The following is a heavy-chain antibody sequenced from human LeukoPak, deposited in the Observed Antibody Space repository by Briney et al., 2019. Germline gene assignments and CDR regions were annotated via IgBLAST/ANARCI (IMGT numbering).Heavy chain of an antibody. D-gene: IGHD5-24*01. Sequence: SETLSLTCTVSGGSISSGSYYWSWIRQPPGKGLEWIGYIYYSGSTTYNPSLKSRVTISVDTSKNQLSLKLSSVTAADTAVYYCARGCRDGATLGDWGQGTLVTVSS. CDR2: IYYSGST. CDR3: ARGCRDGATLGD. V-gene: IGHV4-61*01. CDR1: GGSISSGSYY. J-gene: IGHJ4*02.